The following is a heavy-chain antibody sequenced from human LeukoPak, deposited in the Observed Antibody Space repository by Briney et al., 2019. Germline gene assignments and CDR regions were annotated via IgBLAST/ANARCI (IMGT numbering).Heavy chain of an antibody. Sequence: GTSLRLSCAASGFTFSGYGLHWVRQAPGKGLEWEAVISFDGTNLYYADSVKGRFTISRDTSKNTLYLQMNSLRAEDTAVYYCAKDGKYYGSGSYMTCMDVWGQGTTVTVSS. V-gene: IGHV3-30*18. J-gene: IGHJ6*02. CDR3: AKDGKYYGSGSYMTCMDV. CDR2: ISFDGTNL. CDR1: GFTFSGYG. D-gene: IGHD3-10*01.